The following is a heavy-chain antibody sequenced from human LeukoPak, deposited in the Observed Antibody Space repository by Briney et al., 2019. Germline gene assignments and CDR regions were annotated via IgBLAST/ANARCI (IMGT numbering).Heavy chain of an antibody. CDR3: VREGRVSGYDFDY. V-gene: IGHV3-74*01. Sequence: GGSLRLSCEASGFSFSSYWMHWVRQAPGKGLVWVSRINSDGSSTTYADSVKGRLTISRDNAENTLYLQMNSLRAEDTAVYYCVREGRVSGYDFDYWGQGTLVTVSS. CDR1: GFSFSSYW. CDR2: INSDGSST. J-gene: IGHJ4*02. D-gene: IGHD5-12*01.